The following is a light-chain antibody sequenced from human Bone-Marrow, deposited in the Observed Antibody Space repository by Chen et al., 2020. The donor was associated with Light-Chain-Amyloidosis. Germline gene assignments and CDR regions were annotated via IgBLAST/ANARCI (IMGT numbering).Light chain of an antibody. CDR1: QTISSNY. CDR3: QQYGTSPLT. Sequence: EIVLTQSPGTLSLSPGEGANLSCRASQTISSNYLTWYQQKFGQAPRLLIYGSSSRGTGIPDRFTGSGSGTDFTLTSNRLEPEDFAMYYCQQYGTSPLTFGGGTKVEIK. J-gene: IGKJ4*01. CDR2: GSS. V-gene: IGKV3-20*01.